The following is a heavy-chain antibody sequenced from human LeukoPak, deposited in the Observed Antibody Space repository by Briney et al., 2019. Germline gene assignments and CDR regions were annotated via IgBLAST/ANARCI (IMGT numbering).Heavy chain of an antibody. V-gene: IGHV3-23*01. Sequence: PGGSRRLSCAASGFSFTNYAMSWVRQAPGKGLEWVSAISGSGGSTYYADSVKGRFTISRDNSKNTLYLQMNSLRAEDTAVYYCAKDGEYCSSTSCSLDYWGQGTLVTVSS. J-gene: IGHJ4*02. CDR3: AKDGEYCSSTSCSLDY. CDR2: ISGSGGST. CDR1: GFSFTNYA. D-gene: IGHD2-2*01.